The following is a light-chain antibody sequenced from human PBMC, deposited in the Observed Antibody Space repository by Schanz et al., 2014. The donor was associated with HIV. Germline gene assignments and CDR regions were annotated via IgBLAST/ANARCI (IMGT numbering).Light chain of an antibody. CDR1: SSDVGGYNY. Sequence: QSALTQPPSASGSPGQSVTISCTGTSSDVGGYNYVSWYQQHPGKAPKLMIYEVSERPSGVPDRFSGSKSGNTASLTISGLQADDEGDYYCCSYTSSSTLHVVFGGGTKVTVL. J-gene: IGLJ2*01. CDR3: CSYTSSSTLHVV. CDR2: EVS. V-gene: IGLV2-8*01.